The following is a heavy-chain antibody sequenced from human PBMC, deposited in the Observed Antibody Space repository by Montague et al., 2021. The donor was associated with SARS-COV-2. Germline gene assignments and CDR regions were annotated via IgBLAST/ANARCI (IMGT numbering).Heavy chain of an antibody. V-gene: IGHV6-1*01. CDR1: GDSVSTNSGT. Sequence: CAISGDSVSTNSGTWNWVRLSPSRGLEWLGRTYYRSEWYSDYSVSVKSRISINPDTSKNQFSPQLNSVTPEDTAVYYCARAGRGSCGDGNCYQYFFNYWGQGTLVTVSS. CDR2: TYYRSEWYS. CDR3: ARAGRGSCGDGNCYQYFFNY. J-gene: IGHJ4*02. D-gene: IGHD2-15*01.